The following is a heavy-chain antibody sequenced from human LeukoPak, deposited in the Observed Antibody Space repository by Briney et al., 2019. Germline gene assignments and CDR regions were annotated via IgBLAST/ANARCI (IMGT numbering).Heavy chain of an antibody. D-gene: IGHD1-26*01. CDR2: INHSGST. V-gene: IGHV4-34*01. Sequence: KASETLSLTCAVYGGSFSGYYWSWIRQPPGKGLEWIGEINHSGSTNYNPSLKSRVTISVDTSKNQFSLKLSSVTAADTAVYYCARHTRYGGSYYYYYYYMDVWGKGTTVTISS. CDR3: ARHTRYGGSYYYYYYYMDV. CDR1: GGSFSGYY. J-gene: IGHJ6*03.